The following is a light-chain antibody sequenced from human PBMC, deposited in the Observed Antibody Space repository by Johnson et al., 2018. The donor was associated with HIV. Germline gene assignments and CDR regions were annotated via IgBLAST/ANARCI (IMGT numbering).Light chain of an antibody. CDR3: GTWDSSLSVFYV. CDR2: ENN. J-gene: IGLJ1*01. Sequence: QSVLTQPPSVSAAPGQKVTISCSGSSSNIGNNYVSWYQQLPGTAPKLLIYENNKRPSGIPDRFSGSKSGTSATLGITGLQTGDEADYYCGTWDSSLSVFYVFGTGTKVTAL. CDR1: SSNIGNNY. V-gene: IGLV1-51*02.